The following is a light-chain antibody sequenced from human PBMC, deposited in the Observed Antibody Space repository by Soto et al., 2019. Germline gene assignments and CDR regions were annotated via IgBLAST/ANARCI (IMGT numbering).Light chain of an antibody. V-gene: IGKV1-5*01. CDR3: QQYNSYSET. Sequence: DIQMPQSPSTLSASVGDRVTITCRASQSISSWLAWYQQKPGKAPKLLIYDASSLESGVPSRFSGSGSGTEFTLTISSLQPDDFATYYCQQYNSYSETFGQGTKVDIK. CDR1: QSISSW. J-gene: IGKJ1*01. CDR2: DAS.